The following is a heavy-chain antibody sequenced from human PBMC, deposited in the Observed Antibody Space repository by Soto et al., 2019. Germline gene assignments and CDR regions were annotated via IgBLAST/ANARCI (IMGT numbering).Heavy chain of an antibody. Sequence: QVQLVQSGAEVKKPGASVKVSCKASGYTFTGYYMHWVRQAPGQGLEWMGWINPNSGGTNYAQKFQGWVTMTRDTSISTAYLELSRLRSDDTAVYYCARGEQKNWNDAPYYYCGMDVWGQGTTVTVSS. CDR3: ARGEQKNWNDAPYYYCGMDV. J-gene: IGHJ6*02. V-gene: IGHV1-2*04. D-gene: IGHD1-1*01. CDR1: GYTFTGYY. CDR2: INPNSGGT.